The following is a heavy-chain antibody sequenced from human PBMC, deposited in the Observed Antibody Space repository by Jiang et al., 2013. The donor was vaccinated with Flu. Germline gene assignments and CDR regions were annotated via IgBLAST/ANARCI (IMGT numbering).Heavy chain of an antibody. V-gene: IGHV5-51*01. CDR1: GYSFTSYW. Sequence: VQLVESGAEVKKPGESLKISCKGSGYSFTSYWIGWVRQMPGKGLEWMGIIYPGDSDTRYSPSFQGQVTISADKSISTAYLQWSSLKASDTAMYYCARHSDYVWGSYRYTEYAFDIWGQGTMVTVSS. D-gene: IGHD3-16*02. CDR3: ARHSDYVWGSYRYTEYAFDI. J-gene: IGHJ3*02. CDR2: IYPGDSDT.